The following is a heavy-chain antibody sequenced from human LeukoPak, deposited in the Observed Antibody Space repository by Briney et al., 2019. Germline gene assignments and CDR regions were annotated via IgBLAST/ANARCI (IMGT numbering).Heavy chain of an antibody. D-gene: IGHD4-17*01. CDR3: AKLGDRMTTVTSDY. CDR1: GFTFDNYR. Sequence: GGSLRLSCAASGFTFDNYRMSWVRQAPGKGLEWVSTVNADGGNTYYADSVKGRFTISRDNSKNTLYLQMNSLRAEDTAVYYCAKLGDRMTTVTSDYWGQGTLVTVSS. J-gene: IGHJ4*02. CDR2: VNADGGNT. V-gene: IGHV3-23*01.